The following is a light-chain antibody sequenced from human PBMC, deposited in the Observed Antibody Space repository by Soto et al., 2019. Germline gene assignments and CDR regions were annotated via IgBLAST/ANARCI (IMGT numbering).Light chain of an antibody. Sequence: EIVLTQSPGTLSLSPGERATLSCGASQSLTSSYLAWYQQKPGQSPRLLIYGASRRATGIPDRFSGSGSGTDFTLTISRLEPEDFAVYYCQQYDASLWTFGQGTKVEIK. J-gene: IGKJ1*01. CDR2: GAS. CDR3: QQYDASLWT. V-gene: IGKV3-20*01. CDR1: QSLTSSY.